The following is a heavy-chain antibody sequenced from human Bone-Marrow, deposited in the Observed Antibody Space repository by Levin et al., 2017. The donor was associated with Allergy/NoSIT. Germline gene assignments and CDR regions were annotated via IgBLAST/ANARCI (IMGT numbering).Heavy chain of an antibody. V-gene: IGHV3-21*01. Sequence: PGGSLRLSCAASGFTFSSYSMNWVRQAPGKGLEWVSSISSSSSYIYYADSVKGRFTISRDNAKNSLYLQMNSLRAEDTAVYYCARGYCSGGSCHPKAEEFDYWGQGTLVTVSS. CDR1: GFTFSSYS. D-gene: IGHD2-15*01. J-gene: IGHJ4*02. CDR2: ISSSSSYI. CDR3: ARGYCSGGSCHPKAEEFDY.